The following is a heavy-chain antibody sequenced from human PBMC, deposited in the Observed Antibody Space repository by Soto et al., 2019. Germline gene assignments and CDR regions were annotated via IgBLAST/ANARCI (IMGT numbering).Heavy chain of an antibody. CDR2: ISSSSYI. CDR3: ARDRTSGSYYNDY. CDR1: GFTFSSHS. V-gene: IGHV3-21*01. J-gene: IGHJ4*02. D-gene: IGHD1-26*01. Sequence: GGSLRLSCAASGFTFSSHSMNWVRQAPGKGLEWVSSISSSSYIYYADSVKGRFTISRDNAKNSLYLQMNSLRAEDTAVYYCARDRTSGSYYNDYWGQGTLVTVSS.